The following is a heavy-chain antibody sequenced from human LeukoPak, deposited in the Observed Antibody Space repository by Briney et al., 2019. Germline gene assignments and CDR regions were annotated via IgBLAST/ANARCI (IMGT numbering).Heavy chain of an antibody. CDR3: ASGFLGIVGYCSSTSCFRHPFDY. J-gene: IGHJ4*02. Sequence: SVKVSCKASGGTFSSYAISWVRQAPGQGLEWMGGIIPIFGTANYAQKFQGRVTITTDESTSTAYMGLSSLRSEDTAVYYCASGFLGIVGYCSSTSCFRHPFDYWGQGTLVTVSS. CDR2: IIPIFGTA. V-gene: IGHV1-69*05. CDR1: GGTFSSYA. D-gene: IGHD2-2*01.